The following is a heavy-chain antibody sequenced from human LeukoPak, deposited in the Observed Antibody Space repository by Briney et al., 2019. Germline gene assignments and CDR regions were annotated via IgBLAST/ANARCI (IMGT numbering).Heavy chain of an antibody. CDR2: ISSSSYI. D-gene: IGHD3-10*01. V-gene: IGHV3-21*01. Sequence: GGSLRLSCAASGFTFNTYSMNWVRQAPGKGLEWVSSISSSSYIYYADSVKGRFTISRDNAKNSLYLQMNSLRAEDTAVYYCARDAGSDYGSGSYYIGYWSQGTLVTVSS. J-gene: IGHJ4*02. CDR3: ARDAGSDYGSGSYYIGY. CDR1: GFTFNTYS.